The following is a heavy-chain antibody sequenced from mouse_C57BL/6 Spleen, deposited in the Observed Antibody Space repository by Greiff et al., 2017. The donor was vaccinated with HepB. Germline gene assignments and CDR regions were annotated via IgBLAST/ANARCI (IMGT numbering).Heavy chain of an antibody. CDR3: ARDRTGTEGNYFDY. V-gene: IGHV5-4*01. Sequence: EVQVVESGGGLVKPGGSLKLSCAASGFTFSSYAMSWVRQTPEKRLEWVATISDGGSYTYYPDNVKGRFTISRDNAKNNLYLQMSHLKSEDTAMYYCARDRTGTEGNYFDYWGQGTTLTVSS. CDR2: ISDGGSYT. J-gene: IGHJ2*01. D-gene: IGHD4-1*01. CDR1: GFTFSSYA.